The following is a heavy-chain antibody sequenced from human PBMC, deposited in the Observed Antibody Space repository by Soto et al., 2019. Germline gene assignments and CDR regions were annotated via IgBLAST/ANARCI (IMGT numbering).Heavy chain of an antibody. J-gene: IGHJ6*02. CDR1: GGTFSSYA. CDR3: ARGRGYSYCYNYYYYGMDV. CDR2: IIPIFGTA. V-gene: IGHV1-69*01. Sequence: QVQLVQSGAEVKKPGSSVKVSCKASGGTFSSYAISWVRQAPGQGLEWMGGIIPIFGTANYAQKFQGRVTMTADESTSTADMELSSLRSEDTAVYYCARGRGYSYCYNYYYYGMDVWGQGTTVTVSS. D-gene: IGHD5-18*01.